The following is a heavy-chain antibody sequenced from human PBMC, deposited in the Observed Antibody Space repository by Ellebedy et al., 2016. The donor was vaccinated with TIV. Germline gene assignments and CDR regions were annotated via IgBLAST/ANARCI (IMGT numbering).Heavy chain of an antibody. Sequence: ASVKVSXXASGYTFTSYDINWVRQATGQGPEWMGWMNPNSGNTGYAQKFQGRISMTRNTSISTAYMELSNLRSEDTAVYYCARVFATGVRHLPWWGQGTLVTVSS. J-gene: IGHJ4*02. CDR1: GYTFTSYD. CDR2: MNPNSGNT. D-gene: IGHD4-23*01. CDR3: ARVFATGVRHLPW. V-gene: IGHV1-8*01.